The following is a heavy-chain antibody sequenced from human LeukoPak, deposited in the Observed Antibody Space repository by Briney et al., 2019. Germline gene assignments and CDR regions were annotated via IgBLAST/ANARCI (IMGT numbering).Heavy chain of an antibody. CDR1: GGSISSGGYY. CDR2: IYYSGST. CDR3: ARQGEYTTSLGRKQFDY. J-gene: IGHJ4*02. Sequence: PSQTLSLTCTVSGGSISSGGYYWSWIRQHPGKGLEWIGYIYYSGSTYYNPSLKSRVTISVDTSKNQFSLKLSSVTAADTAVYYCARQGEYTTSLGRKQFDYWGQGTLVTVSS. V-gene: IGHV4-31*03. D-gene: IGHD3-16*01.